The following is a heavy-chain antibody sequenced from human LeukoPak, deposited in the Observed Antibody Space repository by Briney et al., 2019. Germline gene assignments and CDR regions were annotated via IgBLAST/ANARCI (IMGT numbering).Heavy chain of an antibody. CDR1: GFTFSSYA. V-gene: IGHV3-23*01. CDR3: AKDLFVYYYDSSGYTFDY. J-gene: IGHJ4*02. D-gene: IGHD3-22*01. Sequence: GGSLRLSCAASGFTFSSYAMSWVRQAPGKGLEWVSAISGSGGSTYYADSVKGRFTISRDNSKNTLYLQMNSLRAEDTAVYYCAKDLFVYYYDSSGYTFDYWGQGTLVTVSS. CDR2: ISGSGGST.